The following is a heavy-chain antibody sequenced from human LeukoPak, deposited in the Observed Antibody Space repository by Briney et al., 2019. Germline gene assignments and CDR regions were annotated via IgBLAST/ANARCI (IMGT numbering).Heavy chain of an antibody. V-gene: IGHV4-4*07. D-gene: IGHD2-15*01. J-gene: IGHJ4*02. CDR2: IYSSGTT. CDR1: GGSISGYY. Sequence: SETLSLTCNVSGGSISGYYWSWIRQPAGKGLEWIGRIYSSGTTNYNPSLKSRLTMSVDTSKNQFSLELSSVTAADTAVYFCARGGGRQLATSHSYFDYWGQGILVPVSS. CDR3: ARGGGRQLATSHSYFDY.